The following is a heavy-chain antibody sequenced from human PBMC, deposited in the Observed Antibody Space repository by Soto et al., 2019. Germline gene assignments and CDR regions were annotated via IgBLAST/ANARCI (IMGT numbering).Heavy chain of an antibody. CDR2: IYYSGST. V-gene: IGHV4-31*03. CDR3: AREYRRYYDSSGYYYLDY. CDR1: GVSISSGGYY. Sequence: PSETLSLTCTVSGVSISSGGYYWSWIRQHPGKGLEWIGYIYYSGSTYYNPSLKSRVTISVDTSKNQFSLKLSSVTAADTAVYYCAREYRRYYDSSGYYYLDYWGQGTLVTVSS. J-gene: IGHJ4*02. D-gene: IGHD3-22*01.